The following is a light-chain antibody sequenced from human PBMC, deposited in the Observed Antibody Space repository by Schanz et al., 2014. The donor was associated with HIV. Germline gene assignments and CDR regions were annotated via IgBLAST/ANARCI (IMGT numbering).Light chain of an antibody. Sequence: EILMTQSPATLSVSPGERATLSCRASQSLSSNLAWYQQKPGQAPRLLIYGASTRATGIPARFSGSGSGTDFTLTISRLEPEDFAVYYCQQYDISPWTFGQGTKVEIK. J-gene: IGKJ1*01. CDR3: QQYDISPWT. CDR2: GAS. CDR1: QSLSSN. V-gene: IGKV3-15*01.